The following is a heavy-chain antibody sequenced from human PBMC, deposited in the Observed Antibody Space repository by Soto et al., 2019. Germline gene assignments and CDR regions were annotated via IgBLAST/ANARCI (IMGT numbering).Heavy chain of an antibody. Sequence: SETLSLTCTVSGGSINTFYLSWVRQPAGKGLWCIGRIFSSGSTSFNPSLESRVAMSVDTSKNHFSLNLSSVTAADMAVYYCAREGSYSAYNFAHGIQLWSFDFWGQGALVTVYS. J-gene: IGHJ4*02. D-gene: IGHD5-12*01. CDR3: AREGSYSAYNFAHGIQLWSFDF. CDR1: GGSINTFY. CDR2: IFSSGST. V-gene: IGHV4-4*07.